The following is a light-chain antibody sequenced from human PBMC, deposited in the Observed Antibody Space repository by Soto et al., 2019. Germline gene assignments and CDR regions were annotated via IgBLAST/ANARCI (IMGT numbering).Light chain of an antibody. J-gene: IGKJ4*01. CDR1: QGVSNW. V-gene: IGKV1-12*01. CDR2: AAS. Sequence: DIQMTQSPSSVSASVGDRVTITCRASQGVSNWLAWYQQKPGKAPKLLIYAASTLRSGVPSRFRGSGSGTDFTLTISSLQPEDVAAYYCQKYNSAPLTFGGGTKVEIK. CDR3: QKYNSAPLT.